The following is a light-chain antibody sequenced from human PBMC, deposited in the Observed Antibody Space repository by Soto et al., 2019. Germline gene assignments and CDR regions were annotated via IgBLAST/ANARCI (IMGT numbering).Light chain of an antibody. CDR1: SSDVGGYNY. J-gene: IGLJ2*01. CDR2: DVS. Sequence: QSALTQPASVSGSPGQSITISCTGTSSDVGGYNYVSWYQQHPGKAPKLMIYDVSNRPSGVSNRFSGSKSGNTASLTISGLQAEDEADYYCSSYTSTSPLSGGGTKLTVL. CDR3: SSYTSTSPL. V-gene: IGLV2-14*01.